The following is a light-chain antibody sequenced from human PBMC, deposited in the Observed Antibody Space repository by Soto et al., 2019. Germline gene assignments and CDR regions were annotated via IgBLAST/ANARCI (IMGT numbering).Light chain of an antibody. V-gene: IGKV1-12*01. CDR2: AAS. CDR1: QGISSW. J-gene: IGKJ4*02. CDR3: QQPNILPLT. Sequence: DIQMTQSPSSVSASVGDRVTITCRASQGISSWLAWYQQKPGKAPKLVIYAASRLQSGVPSRFSGSGSGTEFTLTIRSLQPEDLASFYCQQPNILPLTAVGGPTVEIK.